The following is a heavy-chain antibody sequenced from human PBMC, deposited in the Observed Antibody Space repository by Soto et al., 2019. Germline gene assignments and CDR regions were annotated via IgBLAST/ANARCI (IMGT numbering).Heavy chain of an antibody. CDR3: ARHRHPHV. V-gene: IGHV3-53*01. CDR2: HYSGGST. CDR1: GFSVSSNY. J-gene: IGHJ6*02. Sequence: GGSLRLSCAISGFSVSSNYLSWVRQAPGKGLEWVSVHYSGGSTYYADSVQGRFTISRDKSNNTLYLQMRRVRAEDTAVYFCARHRHPHVWGQGTQVTVSS.